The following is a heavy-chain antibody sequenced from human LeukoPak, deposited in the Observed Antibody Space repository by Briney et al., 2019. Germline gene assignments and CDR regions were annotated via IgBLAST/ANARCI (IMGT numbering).Heavy chain of an antibody. D-gene: IGHD2-21*01. CDR1: GFTFSSYA. Sequence: GGSLRLSCAASGFTFSSYAMSWVRQAPGKGLEWVSAISGSGGSTYYADSVKGRFTISRDNSKNTLYLQMNSLRAEDTAVYYCATASKGGDSRYYFDYWGQGTLVTVSS. V-gene: IGHV3-23*01. J-gene: IGHJ4*02. CDR2: ISGSGGST. CDR3: ATASKGGDSRYYFDY.